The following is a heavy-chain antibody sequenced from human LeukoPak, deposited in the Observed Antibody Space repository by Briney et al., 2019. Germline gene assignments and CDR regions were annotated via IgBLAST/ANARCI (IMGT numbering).Heavy chain of an antibody. CDR3: AKNSIVLMVYAKILDY. J-gene: IGHJ4*02. CDR1: GFTFSRYA. D-gene: IGHD2-8*01. CDR2: ISGSGGST. Sequence: GGSLRLSCAASGFTFSRYAMSWVRQAPGKGLEWVSAISGSGGSTYCADSVKGRFTISRDNSKNTLYLQMNSLRAEDTAVYYCAKNSIVLMVYAKILDYWGQGTLVTVSS. V-gene: IGHV3-23*01.